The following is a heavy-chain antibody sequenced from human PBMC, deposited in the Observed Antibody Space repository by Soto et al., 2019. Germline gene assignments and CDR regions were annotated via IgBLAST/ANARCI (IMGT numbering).Heavy chain of an antibody. Sequence: QVQLQQSGPGLVKPSQTLSLTCAISGDSVSSNSAAWNWIRQSPSRGLEWLGRTYYRSKWYNDYAVSVKSRLTINRDTSQNQFSQQLNSVTPEDTAVYYCARADSSGWDITEPLGPDMFDYWGQGTLVTVSS. V-gene: IGHV6-1*01. J-gene: IGHJ4*02. CDR1: GDSVSSNSAA. D-gene: IGHD6-19*01. CDR3: ARADSSGWDITEPLGPDMFDY. CDR2: TYYRSKWYN.